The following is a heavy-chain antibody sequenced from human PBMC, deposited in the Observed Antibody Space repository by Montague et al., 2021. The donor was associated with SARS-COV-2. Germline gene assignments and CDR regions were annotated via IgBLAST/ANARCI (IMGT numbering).Heavy chain of an antibody. CDR3: ARGLDHNKGGDY. V-gene: IGHV4-34*01. CDR1: SLRLSAYY. CDR2: IHPYGHT. D-gene: IGHD3-16*01. J-gene: IGHJ4*02. Sequence: SETLSLTCKVDSLRLSAYYGSGRHQTPVKWLHYLGEIHPYGHTSYNPSLMSRATLSLGTSSNPFSLKLTSVTAADTAVYYCARGLDHNKGGDYWGQGILVIVSS.